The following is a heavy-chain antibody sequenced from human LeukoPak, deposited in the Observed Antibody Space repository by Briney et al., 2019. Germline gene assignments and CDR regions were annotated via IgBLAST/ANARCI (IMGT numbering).Heavy chain of an antibody. J-gene: IGHJ4*02. CDR1: GGSISDAAYY. CDR2: IYYSGST. D-gene: IGHD6-13*01. V-gene: IGHV4-31*03. CDR3: AREFRSSSWQFDY. Sequence: SETLSLTCTVSGGSISDAAYYWSWIRQYPGEGLGWIGYIYYSGSTSYNPSLKSRVTISVDTSKKQFSLKLTSVTAADTGVYYCAREFRSSSWQFDYWGQGTLATVSS.